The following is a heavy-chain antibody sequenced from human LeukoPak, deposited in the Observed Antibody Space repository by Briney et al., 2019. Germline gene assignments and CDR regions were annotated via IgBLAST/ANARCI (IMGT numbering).Heavy chain of an antibody. CDR3: AKSVAIYFYYGLDV. D-gene: IGHD3-3*01. V-gene: IGHV3-21*04. Sequence: GSLRLSCAASEFTVSSNYMSWVRQAPGKGLEWVSSISSSSSYIYYADSVKGRFTISRDNAKNSLYLQMNSLRAEDTAPYYCAKSVAIYFYYGLDVWGQGTTVAVSS. J-gene: IGHJ6*02. CDR2: ISSSSSYI. CDR1: EFTVSSNY.